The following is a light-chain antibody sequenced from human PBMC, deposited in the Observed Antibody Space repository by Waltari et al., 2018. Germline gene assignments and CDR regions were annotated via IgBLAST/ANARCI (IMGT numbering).Light chain of an antibody. V-gene: IGLV2-23*01. Sequence: QSALTQPASVSGSPGQSITISCTGTSSDVGTYNLVSWYQQHPGEAPKLIIYEGSKRPSGVSHRFSGSKSGNTASLTISGLQAEDEADYYCCSYAGSSTYVFGTGTKVTVL. J-gene: IGLJ1*01. CDR2: EGS. CDR3: CSYAGSSTYV. CDR1: SSDVGTYNL.